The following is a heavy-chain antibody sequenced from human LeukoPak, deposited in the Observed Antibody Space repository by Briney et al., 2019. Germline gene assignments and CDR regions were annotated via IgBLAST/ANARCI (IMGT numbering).Heavy chain of an antibody. CDR1: EFSVSNNY. J-gene: IGHJ4*02. CDR3: ARGRGLGVVSPYFDY. CDR2: IYGDGRT. Sequence: GGSLRLSCVVSEFSVSNNYIIWVRQAPGNGLERVSVIYGDGRTSHSASVRGRFTISRDNSKNIVSLQMNNLRAEDTAVYYCARGRGLGVVSPYFDYWGQGTLVTVSS. D-gene: IGHD3-3*01. V-gene: IGHV3-53*01.